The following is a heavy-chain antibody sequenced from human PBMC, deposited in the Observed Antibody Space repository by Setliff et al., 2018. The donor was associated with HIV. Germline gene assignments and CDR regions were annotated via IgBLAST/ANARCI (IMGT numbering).Heavy chain of an antibody. Sequence: GGSLRLSCVGSGFTFSTFAMNWVRQVPGKGLEWVSVISYDGKKTSYADSVKGRFTISRDNSKNTLYLQLNSLRPEDTAVYYCAKGLVIFGALSDWVLDYWGQGTLVTVS. J-gene: IGHJ4*01. CDR3: AKGLVIFGALSDWVLDY. CDR2: ISYDGKKT. CDR1: GFTFSTFA. D-gene: IGHD3-3*02. V-gene: IGHV3-30*01.